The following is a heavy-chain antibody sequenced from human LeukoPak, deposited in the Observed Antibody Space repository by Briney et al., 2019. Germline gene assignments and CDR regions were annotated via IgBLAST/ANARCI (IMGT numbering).Heavy chain of an antibody. J-gene: IGHJ6*03. CDR2: IFPVDSGT. CDR1: GYGFTTYW. Sequence: GESLKISCRGAGYGFTTYWIAWVRQTPTKGLEWMATIFPVDSGTRYSPSSQGQVTISADSSITTANLQWSSLKVSDTATYYCARGIIGYFYYMDVWGEGTTVIVSS. D-gene: IGHD2/OR15-2a*01. CDR3: ARGIIGYFYYMDV. V-gene: IGHV5-51*01.